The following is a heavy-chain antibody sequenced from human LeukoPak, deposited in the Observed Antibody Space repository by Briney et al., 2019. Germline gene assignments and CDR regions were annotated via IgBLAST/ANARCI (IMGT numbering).Heavy chain of an antibody. V-gene: IGHV3-66*02. CDR1: GFTVSSNY. CDR3: ARGFSGYVFDY. Sequence: PGWSLRLSCAASGFTVSSNYMSWVRQAPGKGLEWVSVIYSGGSTYYADSVKGRFTISRDNSKNTLYLQMNSLRAEDTAVYYCARGFSGYVFDYWGQGTLVTVSS. J-gene: IGHJ4*02. CDR2: IYSGGST. D-gene: IGHD5-12*01.